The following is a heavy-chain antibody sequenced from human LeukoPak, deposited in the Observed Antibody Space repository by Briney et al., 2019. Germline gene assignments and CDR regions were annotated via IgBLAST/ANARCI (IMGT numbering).Heavy chain of an antibody. CDR3: ARSDSSGWGNIESEVVY. J-gene: IGHJ4*02. Sequence: GGSLRLSCAASGFTFSSYWMSWVRQAPGKGLEWVANIKQDGSEKYYLDSVKGRFTISRDNAKNSLYLQMNSLRAEDTALYYCARSDSSGWGNIESEVVYWGQGTLVTVSS. D-gene: IGHD6-19*01. CDR2: IKQDGSEK. CDR1: GFTFSSYW. V-gene: IGHV3-7*03.